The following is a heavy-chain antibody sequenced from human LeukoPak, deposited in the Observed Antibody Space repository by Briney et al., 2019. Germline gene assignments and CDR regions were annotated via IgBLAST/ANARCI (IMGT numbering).Heavy chain of an antibody. CDR3: ARGYYGSGRNKNDY. D-gene: IGHD3-10*01. Sequence: ASVKVSCKSSGYTFTDYYMHWVRQAPGQGLEWMGWINPKSGGTNYAQNFQGRVTMTRNTSISTAYMELSRLRSDDTAVYYCARGYYGSGRNKNDYWGQGTLVTVSS. CDR2: INPKSGGT. J-gene: IGHJ4*02. V-gene: IGHV1-2*02. CDR1: GYTFTDYY.